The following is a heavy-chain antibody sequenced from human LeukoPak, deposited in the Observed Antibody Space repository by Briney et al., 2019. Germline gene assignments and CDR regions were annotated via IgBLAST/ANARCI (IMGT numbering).Heavy chain of an antibody. CDR2: IYYSGST. D-gene: IGHD2-21*01. CDR1: GESISGFY. Sequence: SETLSLTCTVSGESISGFYWTWIRQPPGKGLEWIGYIYYSGSTNYNPSLKSRVTISVDTSKNQFSLKLSSVTAADTAVYYCARGVVIAPQTFDYWGQGTLITVSS. V-gene: IGHV4-59*01. CDR3: ARGVVIAPQTFDY. J-gene: IGHJ4*02.